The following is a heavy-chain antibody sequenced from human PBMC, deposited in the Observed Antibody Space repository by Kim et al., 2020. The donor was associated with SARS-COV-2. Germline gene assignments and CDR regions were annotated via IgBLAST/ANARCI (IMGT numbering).Heavy chain of an antibody. CDR3: VRHSSAFY. CDR2: DGTFI. D-gene: IGHD3-22*01. Sequence: DGTFIDYADSVKGRFTISRDNAKSTLYLQMNSLRDEDTAVYYCVRHSSAFYWGQGTLVTVSS. J-gene: IGHJ4*02. V-gene: IGHV3-74*01.